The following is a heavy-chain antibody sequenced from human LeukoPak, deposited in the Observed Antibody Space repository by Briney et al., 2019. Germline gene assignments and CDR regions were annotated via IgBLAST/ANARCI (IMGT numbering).Heavy chain of an antibody. CDR2: IIPILGIA. CDR3: ARASYCSSTSCYLAY. J-gene: IGHJ4*02. CDR1: GGTFSSYA. V-gene: IGHV1-69*04. Sequence: ASVKVSCKASGGTFSSYAISWVRQAPGQGLEWMGRIIPILGIANYAQKFQGRVTITADKSTSTAYMELSSLRSEDTAVYYCARASYCSSTSCYLAYWGQGTLVTVSS. D-gene: IGHD2-2*01.